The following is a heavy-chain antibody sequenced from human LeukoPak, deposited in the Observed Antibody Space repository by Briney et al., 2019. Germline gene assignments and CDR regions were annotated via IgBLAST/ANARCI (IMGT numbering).Heavy chain of an antibody. CDR1: GGSISSGSYY. D-gene: IGHD2-15*01. CDR3: ARDGSPRSGNHYFDY. V-gene: IGHV4-61*02. Sequence: SETLSLTCTVSGGSISSGSYYWSWIRQPAGKGLEWIGRIYTSGSTNYNPSLKSRVTISVDTSKNQFSLKLSSVTAADTAVYYCARDGSPRSGNHYFDYWGQGTLVTVSS. J-gene: IGHJ4*02. CDR2: IYTSGST.